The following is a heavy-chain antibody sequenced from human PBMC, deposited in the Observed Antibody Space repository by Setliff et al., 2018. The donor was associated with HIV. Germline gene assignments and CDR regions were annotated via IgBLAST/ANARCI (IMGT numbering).Heavy chain of an antibody. CDR2: LSPSGTT. J-gene: IGHJ6*02. CDR1: GGSFSNYY. Sequence: SETLSLTCTVYGGSFSNYYTNWIRQPPGKGLEWIGELSPSGTTRSNPSLQSRFTISRDNAKNSLYLQMNSLRAEDTALYYCARDIRITFGGAHPGVWGQGTTVTVSS. CDR3: ARDIRITFGGAHPGV. V-gene: IGHV4-34*10. D-gene: IGHD3-16*01.